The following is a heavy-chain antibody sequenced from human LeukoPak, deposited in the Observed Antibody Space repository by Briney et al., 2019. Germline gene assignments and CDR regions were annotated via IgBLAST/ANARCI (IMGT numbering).Heavy chain of an antibody. CDR3: ARDKPPPYYYDSSGIFDY. V-gene: IGHV3-33*01. J-gene: IGHJ4*02. CDR1: GFTFSSYG. Sequence: GGSLRLSCAASGFTFSSYGMHWVRQAPGKGLEWVAVIWFDGSNKYYADSVKGRFTISRDNSKNTLYLQMNSLRAEDTAVYYCARDKPPPYYYDSSGIFDYWGQGTLVTVSS. D-gene: IGHD3-22*01. CDR2: IWFDGSNK.